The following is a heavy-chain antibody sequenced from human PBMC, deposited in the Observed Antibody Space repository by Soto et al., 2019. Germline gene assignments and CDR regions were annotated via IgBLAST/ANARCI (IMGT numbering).Heavy chain of an antibody. CDR3: ALSPTLSYTRKWGAFDI. J-gene: IGHJ3*02. CDR1: GYSFTSYW. D-gene: IGHD2-15*01. V-gene: IGHV5-51*01. Sequence: GSLKISCKGSGYSFTSYWIGWVRQMPGKGLEWMGIIYPGDSDTRYSPSFQGQVTISADKSISTAYLQWSSLKASDTAMYYCALSPTLSYTRKWGAFDIWGQGTMVTVSS. CDR2: IYPGDSDT.